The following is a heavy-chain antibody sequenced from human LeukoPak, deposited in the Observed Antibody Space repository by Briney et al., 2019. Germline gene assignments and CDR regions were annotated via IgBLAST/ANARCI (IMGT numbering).Heavy chain of an antibody. J-gene: IGHJ6*02. CDR3: AREGANYDFWSGYPYYYYGMDV. D-gene: IGHD3-3*01. CDR1: GGSFSGYY. CDR2: INHSGST. Sequence: SETLSLTCAVYGGSFSGYYWSWIRQPPGKGLEWIGEINHSGSTNYNPSLKSRVTISVDTSKNQFSLKLSSVTAADTAVYYCAREGANYDFWSGYPYYYYGMDVWGQGTTVTVSS. V-gene: IGHV4-34*01.